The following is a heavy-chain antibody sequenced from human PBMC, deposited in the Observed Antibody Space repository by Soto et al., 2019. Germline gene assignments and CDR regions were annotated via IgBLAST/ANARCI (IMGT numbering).Heavy chain of an antibody. Sequence: QVQLQQWGAGLLKPSETLSLTCAVYGGSFSGYYWSWIRQPPGKGLEWIGEINHSGSTNYNPSLKSRVTISVDTSKTQFSLKLSSVTAADTAVYYCARGAWRRGDYWGQGTLVTVSS. J-gene: IGHJ4*02. CDR2: INHSGST. V-gene: IGHV4-34*01. CDR1: GGSFSGYY. CDR3: ARGAWRRGDY.